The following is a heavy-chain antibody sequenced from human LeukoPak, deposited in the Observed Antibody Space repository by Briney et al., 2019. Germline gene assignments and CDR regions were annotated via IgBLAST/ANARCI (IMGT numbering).Heavy chain of an antibody. CDR2: ISTNGGSI. D-gene: IGHD3-9*01. V-gene: IGHV3-23*01. Sequence: GGSLRLSCAASGFTFSSSSMTWVRQAPGEGLEWVSAISTNGGSIYYADSVEGRFTISRDNSKNTLYLQMNSLRAEDTAIYYCAKDSPVLTVWGQGTLVTVSS. CDR3: AKDSPVLTV. J-gene: IGHJ4*02. CDR1: GFTFSSSS.